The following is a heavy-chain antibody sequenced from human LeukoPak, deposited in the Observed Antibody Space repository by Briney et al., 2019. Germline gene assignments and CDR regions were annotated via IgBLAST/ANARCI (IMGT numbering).Heavy chain of an antibody. CDR2: INHSGST. J-gene: IGHJ6*02. Sequence: SETLSLTCAVYGGSLSGYYWSWIRQPPGKGLEWIGEINHSGSTNYNPSLKSRVTISVDTSKNQFSLKLSSVTAADTAVYYCARARPYYYDSSGYYYYYYGMDVWGQGTTVTVSS. V-gene: IGHV4-34*01. D-gene: IGHD3-22*01. CDR1: GGSLSGYY. CDR3: ARARPYYYDSSGYYYYYYGMDV.